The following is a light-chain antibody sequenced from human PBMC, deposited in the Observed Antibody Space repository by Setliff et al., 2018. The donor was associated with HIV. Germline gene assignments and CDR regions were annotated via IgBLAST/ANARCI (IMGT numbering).Light chain of an antibody. Sequence: LTQPASVSGSPGQSITISCTGTSSDVGSYNYVSWYQQHPGKAPKLMISEVSNRPSGVSNRFSGSKSDNTASLTISGLQAEDEADYFCSSFTSTTTLVFGTGTKVTVL. J-gene: IGLJ1*01. CDR1: SSDVGSYNY. CDR3: SSFTSTTTLV. V-gene: IGLV2-14*01. CDR2: EVS.